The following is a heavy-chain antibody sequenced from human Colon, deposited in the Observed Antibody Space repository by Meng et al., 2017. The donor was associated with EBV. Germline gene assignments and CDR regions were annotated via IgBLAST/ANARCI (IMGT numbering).Heavy chain of an antibody. CDR1: GGSINSGDYY. Sequence: QVRLTVWGPGLVKPSQTLSLTCTVSGGSINSGDYYWSWIRQPPGKGLEWIGYIYYTGSTYYNPSLKSRVTISMDTSKNQFSLRLSSVTAADTAVYYCARNYYFDYWGQGTLVTVSS. J-gene: IGHJ4*02. CDR3: ARNYYFDY. CDR2: IYYTGST. V-gene: IGHV4-30-4*01.